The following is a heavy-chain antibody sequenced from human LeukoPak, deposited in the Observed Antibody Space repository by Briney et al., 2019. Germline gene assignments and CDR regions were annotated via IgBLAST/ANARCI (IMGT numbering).Heavy chain of an antibody. Sequence: GASVKVSCKASGYTFTGYYMHWVRQAPGQGLEWMGWINPNSGGTNYAQKFQGRVTTTRDTSISTAYMELSRLRSDDTAVYYCARAGIAAAGDFDYWGQGTLVTVSS. J-gene: IGHJ4*02. CDR1: GYTFTGYY. CDR3: ARAGIAAAGDFDY. D-gene: IGHD6-13*01. V-gene: IGHV1-2*02. CDR2: INPNSGGT.